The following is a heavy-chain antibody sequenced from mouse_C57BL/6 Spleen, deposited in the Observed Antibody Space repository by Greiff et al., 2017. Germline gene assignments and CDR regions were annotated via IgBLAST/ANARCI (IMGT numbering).Heavy chain of an antibody. Sequence: QVQLQQSGPELVKPGASVKISCKASGYAFSSSWMNWVKQRPGKGLEWIGRIYPGDGDTNYNGKFKGKATLTADKSSSTAYMKLSSLTSEYSAIYFCARSGSALAWFAYWGQGTLVTVSA. D-gene: IGHD6-1*01. CDR3: ARSGSALAWFAY. CDR2: IYPGDGDT. CDR1: GYAFSSSW. J-gene: IGHJ3*01. V-gene: IGHV1-82*01.